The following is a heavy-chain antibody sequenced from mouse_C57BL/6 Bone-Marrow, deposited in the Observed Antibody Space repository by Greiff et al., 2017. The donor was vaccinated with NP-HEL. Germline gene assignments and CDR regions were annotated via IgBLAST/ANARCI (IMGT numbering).Heavy chain of an antibody. Sequence: VQLVESGPGLVQPSQSLSITCTVSGFSLTSYGVHWVRQSPGKGLEWLGVIWSGGSTDYNAAFISRLSISKDNSKSQVFFKMNSLQADDTAIYYCARNYYYGSSYDYYAMDYWGQGTSVTVSS. CDR3: ARNYYYGSSYDYYAMDY. V-gene: IGHV2-2*01. CDR1: GFSLTSYG. J-gene: IGHJ4*01. D-gene: IGHD1-1*01. CDR2: IWSGGST.